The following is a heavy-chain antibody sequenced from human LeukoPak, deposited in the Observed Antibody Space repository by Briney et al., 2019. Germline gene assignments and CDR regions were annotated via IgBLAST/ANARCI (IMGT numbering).Heavy chain of an antibody. CDR3: AREGYGSGRRLGMDV. V-gene: IGHV1-46*01. D-gene: IGHD3-10*01. Sequence: GASVKVSCKVSGYTLTELSMHWVRQAPGQGLEWMGIINPSGGSATYAQKIQGRVTLTRDTSTSTVYMELSSLRSDDTSVYYCAREGYGSGRRLGMDVWGQGTTVTVSS. CDR2: INPSGGSA. J-gene: IGHJ6*02. CDR1: GYTLTELS.